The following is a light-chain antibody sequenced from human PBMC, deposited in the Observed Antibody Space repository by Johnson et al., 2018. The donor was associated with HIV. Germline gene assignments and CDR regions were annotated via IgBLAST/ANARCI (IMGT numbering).Light chain of an antibody. CDR2: DND. Sequence: QSVLTQSPSVSAAPGQKVTISCSGSSSNIGNNYVSWYQHLPGTAPKLLIYDNDQRPSGIPDRFSASKSGTSATLDIPGLQTGDGADYYCATWDSSLTTGGVFGSGTKFTVL. CDR3: ATWDSSLTTGGV. V-gene: IGLV1-51*01. CDR1: SSNIGNNY. J-gene: IGLJ1*01.